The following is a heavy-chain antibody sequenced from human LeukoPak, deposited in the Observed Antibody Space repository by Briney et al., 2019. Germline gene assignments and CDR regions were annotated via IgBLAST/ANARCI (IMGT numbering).Heavy chain of an antibody. D-gene: IGHD6-13*01. Sequence: ASVKVSCKASGGTFSSYAISWVRQAPGQGLEWMGGIIPIFGTANYAQKFQGRVTITADESTSTAYMELSSLRSEDTAVYYCARGRIGSSSWYEGYYFDYWGLGTLVTVSS. CDR1: GGTFSSYA. CDR2: IIPIFGTA. V-gene: IGHV1-69*13. J-gene: IGHJ4*02. CDR3: ARGRIGSSSWYEGYYFDY.